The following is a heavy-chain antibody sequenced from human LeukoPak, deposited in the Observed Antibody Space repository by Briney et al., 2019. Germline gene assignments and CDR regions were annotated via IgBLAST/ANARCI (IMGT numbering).Heavy chain of an antibody. D-gene: IGHD6-13*01. J-gene: IGHJ4*02. CDR1: GFTFSSYA. V-gene: IGHV3-23*01. CDR2: ISSNGAST. CDR3: AKRGSVGTLGHFDY. Sequence: GGSLRLSCAASGFTFSSYAMSWVRQAPGKGLEWVSGISSNGASTYYVDSVKGRFTISRDNSKNTLFLQMNSLRAGDTAVYYCAKRGSVGTLGHFDYWGQGTLVTVSS.